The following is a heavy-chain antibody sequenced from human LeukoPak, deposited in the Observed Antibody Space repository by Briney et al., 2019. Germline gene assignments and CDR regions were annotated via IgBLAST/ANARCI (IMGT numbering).Heavy chain of an antibody. V-gene: IGHV4-30-2*01. CDR2: IYHTGNT. D-gene: IGHD6-13*01. CDR1: GGSISSGDYS. J-gene: IGHJ4*02. CDR3: ARARESIATAGSYFDY. Sequence: SETLSLTCAVSGGSISSGDYSWSRIRQPPGNGLEWIGYIYHTGNTNYNPSLKSRVTISVARSKNQFSLRLSSVTAADTAVYFCARARESIATAGSYFDYWGQGTLVTVSS.